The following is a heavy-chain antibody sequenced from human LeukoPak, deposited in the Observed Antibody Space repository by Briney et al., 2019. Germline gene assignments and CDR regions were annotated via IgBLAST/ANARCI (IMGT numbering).Heavy chain of an antibody. CDR2: ISYDGSNK. D-gene: IGHD4-11*01. J-gene: IGHJ6*02. V-gene: IGHV3-30-3*01. Sequence: GRSLRLSCAASGFTFSSYAMHWVRQAPGKGLEWVAVISYDGSNKYYADSVKGRFTISRDNSKNTLYLQMNSLRAEDPAVYYCARGNIYSNYVYYSYGMDVWGQGTTVTVSS. CDR3: ARGNIYSNYVYYSYGMDV. CDR1: GFTFSSYA.